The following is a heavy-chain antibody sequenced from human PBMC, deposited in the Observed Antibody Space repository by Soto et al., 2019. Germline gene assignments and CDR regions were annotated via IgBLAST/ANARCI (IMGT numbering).Heavy chain of an antibody. CDR1: GYTFTNNV. Sequence: ASVKVSCKASGYTFTNNVIHWLRQAPGQTLEWMGWIHTAKGNTKYSQKFEARVTLTRDTAASTAYMELNSLRSDDTAVYYCARDPPGFHSAFDFWGQGTLVTVS. V-gene: IGHV1-3*04. D-gene: IGHD4-4*01. J-gene: IGHJ4*02. CDR2: IHTAKGNT. CDR3: ARDPPGFHSAFDF.